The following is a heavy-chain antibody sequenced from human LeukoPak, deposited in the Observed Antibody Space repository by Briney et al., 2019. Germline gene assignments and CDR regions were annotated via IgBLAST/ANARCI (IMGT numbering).Heavy chain of an antibody. D-gene: IGHD3-10*01. J-gene: IGHJ4*02. CDR2: ISYDGSNK. CDR1: GFTFSSYA. CDR3: AKDINGSGSYPDY. V-gene: IGHV3-30*04. Sequence: GGSLRLSCAASGFTFSSYAMHWVRQAPGKGLEWVAVISYDGSNKYYADSVKGRFTISRDNSKNTLYLQMNSLRAEDTALYYCAKDINGSGSYPDYWGQGTLVTVSS.